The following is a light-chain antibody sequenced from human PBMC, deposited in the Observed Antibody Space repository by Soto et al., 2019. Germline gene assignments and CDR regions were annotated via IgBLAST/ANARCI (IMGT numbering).Light chain of an antibody. CDR3: SLSFGGTVV. CDR1: TGGVTSGHW. V-gene: IGLV7-46*01. Sequence: QAVVTQEPSMTVSPGGTVTLTCGSSTGGVTSGHWPYWFHQKAGQAPRTLIYDATNKHSWKPVRFSGSLLGGKAALTLSGAQPEDEAEYYCSLSFGGTVVFGGGTKVTVL. J-gene: IGLJ2*01. CDR2: DAT.